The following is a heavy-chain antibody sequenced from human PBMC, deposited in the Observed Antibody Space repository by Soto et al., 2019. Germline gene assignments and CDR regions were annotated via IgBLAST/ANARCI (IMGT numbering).Heavy chain of an antibody. CDR3: AREGVGMDV. CDR2: ISSSSSTI. Sequence: GGSLRLSCAASGFTFSSYSMNWVRQAPGKGLEWVSYISSSSSTIYYADSVKGRFTISRDNAKNSLYLQMNSLRAEDTAVYYCAREGVGMDVWGQGTTVTVSS. J-gene: IGHJ6*02. V-gene: IGHV3-48*04. CDR1: GFTFSSYS. D-gene: IGHD2-8*01.